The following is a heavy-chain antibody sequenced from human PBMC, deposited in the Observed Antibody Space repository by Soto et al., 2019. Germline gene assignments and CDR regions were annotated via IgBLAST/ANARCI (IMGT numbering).Heavy chain of an antibody. J-gene: IGHJ5*02. CDR1: GDSINSGGYS. CDR3: ARGRLPDSTFLRFDP. Sequence: QLQLQESGSGLVKPSQTLSLTCSVFGDSINSGGYSWSWIRQPPGKGLEWIGNIYHSGSTYYNPSLTSRVTISVDRSKNQFFLKLSSVTAADTDVYYCARGRLPDSTFLRFDPWGQGTLVTVSS. D-gene: IGHD4-4*01. CDR2: IYHSGST. V-gene: IGHV4-30-2*01.